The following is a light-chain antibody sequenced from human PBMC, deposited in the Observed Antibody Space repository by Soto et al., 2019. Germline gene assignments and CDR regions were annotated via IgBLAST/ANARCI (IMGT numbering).Light chain of an antibody. Sequence: DIQITQSPSTLYGSVGDRVTITFRASQTISSWLAWYQQTQGKAPKLLIYKASTLTSGVPSRFRGRGSGTEFTLPISRLQPDDFQTYYCQHYNSYSEAFGQGTRLEIK. J-gene: IGKJ5*01. CDR3: QHYNSYSEA. CDR1: QTISSW. CDR2: KAS. V-gene: IGKV1-5*03.